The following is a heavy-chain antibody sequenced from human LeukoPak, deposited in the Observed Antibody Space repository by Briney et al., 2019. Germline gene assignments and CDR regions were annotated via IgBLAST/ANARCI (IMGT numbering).Heavy chain of an antibody. Sequence: PGGSLRLSCAASGFTFSGSAMHWVRQASGKGLEWVGRIRSKANSYATAYAASVKGRFTISRDDSKNTAYLQMNSLKTEDTAVYYCTRQGLLLYAFDIWGQGTMVTVSS. D-gene: IGHD3-10*01. V-gene: IGHV3-73*01. CDR2: IRSKANSYAT. CDR1: GFTFSGSA. J-gene: IGHJ3*02. CDR3: TRQGLLLYAFDI.